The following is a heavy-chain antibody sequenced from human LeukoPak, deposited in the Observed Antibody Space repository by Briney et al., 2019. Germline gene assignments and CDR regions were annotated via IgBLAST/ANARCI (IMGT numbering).Heavy chain of an antibody. J-gene: IGHJ4*02. V-gene: IGHV1-2*06. D-gene: IGHD4-17*01. CDR3: ARVMKATVRTSNFDY. Sequence: ASVKVSCKAPGYTFTDYYMYWVRQAPGQGLEWMGRINPNSGDTFYAQKFQGRATMTRDTSISTAYMELSRLRSDDTAVYYCARVMKATVRTSNFDYWGQGTLVTVSS. CDR2: INPNSGDT. CDR1: GYTFTDYY.